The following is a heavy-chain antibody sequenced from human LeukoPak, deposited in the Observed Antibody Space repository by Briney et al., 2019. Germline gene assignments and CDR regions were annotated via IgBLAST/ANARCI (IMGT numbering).Heavy chain of an antibody. CDR1: GGSISSYY. CDR3: ARLAEDGSSNGYYYYYYMDV. V-gene: IGHV4-4*07. J-gene: IGHJ6*03. D-gene: IGHD1-26*01. CDR2: IYTSGST. Sequence: AETLSLTCTVSGGSISSYYWSGIRQPAGKGLEWIGRIYTSGSTNYNPSLKSRVTMSVDTSKNQFSLKLSSVTAAGTAVDYCARLAEDGSSNGYYYYYYMDVWGKGTTVTISS.